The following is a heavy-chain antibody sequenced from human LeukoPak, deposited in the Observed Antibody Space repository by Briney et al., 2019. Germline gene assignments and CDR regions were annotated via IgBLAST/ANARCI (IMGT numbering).Heavy chain of an antibody. CDR2: IIPIFGTA. D-gene: IGHD2-2*03. CDR3: ARDLGIVVVPAAEDPNWFGP. V-gene: IGHV1-69*05. CDR1: GGTFSSYA. J-gene: IGHJ5*02. Sequence: SVKVPCKASGGTFSSYAISWVRQAPGQGLEWMGRIIPIFGTANYAQKFQGRVTITTDESTSTAYMELSSLRSEDTAVYYCARDLGIVVVPAAEDPNWFGPWGQGTLVTVSS.